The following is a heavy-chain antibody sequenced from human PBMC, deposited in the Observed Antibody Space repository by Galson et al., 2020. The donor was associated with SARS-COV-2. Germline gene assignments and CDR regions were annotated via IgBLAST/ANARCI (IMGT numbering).Heavy chain of an antibody. CDR1: GFTFGSYP. D-gene: IGHD5-18*01. Sequence: GGSLRLSCVVSGFTFGSYPMSWVRQAPGKGLEWVSGITVSGSDTYYADSVKGRFTISRDNSKNTLYLQMNNLRVEDTALYYCAKGPWHSFGSADWGQGTRVTFSS. CDR2: ITVSGSDT. V-gene: IGHV3-23*01. J-gene: IGHJ4*02. CDR3: AKGPWHSFGSAD.